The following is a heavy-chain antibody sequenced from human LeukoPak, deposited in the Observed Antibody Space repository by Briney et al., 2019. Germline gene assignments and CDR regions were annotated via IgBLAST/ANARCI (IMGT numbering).Heavy chain of an antibody. V-gene: IGHV3-74*01. J-gene: IGHJ4*02. CDR3: ARDLGSSWTFDY. CDR1: GFSFSNYW. Sequence: PGGSLRPSCAASGFSFSNYWMHWVRQAPGKGLVWVSRIISDGSSTRYADSVKGRFTISRDNAKNTLYLQMNSLRAEDTAVYYCARDLGSSWTFDYWGQGTLVTVSS. CDR2: IISDGSST. D-gene: IGHD6-13*01.